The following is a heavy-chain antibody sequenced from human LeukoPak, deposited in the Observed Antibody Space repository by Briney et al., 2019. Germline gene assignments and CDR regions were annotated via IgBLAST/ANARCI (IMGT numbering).Heavy chain of an antibody. CDR2: ISYDGSNK. V-gene: IGHV3-30-3*01. J-gene: IGHJ4*02. CDR1: GFTFSSYA. Sequence: GRSPRLSCAASGFTFSSYAMHWVRQAPGKGLEWVAVISYDGSNKYYADSVKGRFTISRDNSKNTLYLQMNSLRGEDTAVFYCAKTPGVVTYFDYWGQGTLVSVSS. D-gene: IGHD4-23*01. CDR3: AKTPGVVTYFDY.